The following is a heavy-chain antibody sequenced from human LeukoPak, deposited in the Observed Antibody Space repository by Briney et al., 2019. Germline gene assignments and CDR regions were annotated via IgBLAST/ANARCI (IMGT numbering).Heavy chain of an antibody. V-gene: IGHV3-33*01. CDR2: IWYDGSNK. D-gene: IGHD6-19*01. Sequence: PGGSLRLSCAASGFTFSSYGMHWVRQAPGKGLEWVAVIWYDGSNKYYADSVKGRFTISRDNSKNTLYLQMNSLRAEDTAVYYCARDLPTGYSSGWHSVWGQGTLVTVSS. J-gene: IGHJ4*02. CDR1: GFTFSSYG. CDR3: ARDLPTGYSSGWHSV.